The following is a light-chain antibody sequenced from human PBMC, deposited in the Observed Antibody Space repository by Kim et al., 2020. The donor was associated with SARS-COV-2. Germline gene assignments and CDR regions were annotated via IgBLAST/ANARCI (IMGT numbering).Light chain of an antibody. CDR1: SGSIASNY. CDR2: EDN. V-gene: IGLV6-57*04. J-gene: IGLJ3*02. Sequence: NFMLTQPHSVSESPGKTVTISCTRSSGSIASNYVQWYQQRPGSAPTTVIYEDNQRPSGVPDRFSGSIDSSSNSASLTISGLKTEDEADYYCQSYDISNYWVFGGGTQLTVL. CDR3: QSYDISNYWV.